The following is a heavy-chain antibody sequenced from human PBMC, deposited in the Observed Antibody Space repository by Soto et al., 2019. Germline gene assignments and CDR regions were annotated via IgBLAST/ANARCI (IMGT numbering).Heavy chain of an antibody. CDR2: IYYSGST. CDR1: GGSVSSGSYY. D-gene: IGHD3-3*01. J-gene: IGHJ6*02. V-gene: IGHV4-61*01. CDR3: ARDSGPTYYDFWSGYFTLYGMDV. Sequence: ASETLSLTCTVSGGSVSSGSYYWSWIRQPPGKGLEWIGYIYYSGSTNYNPSLKSRVTISVDTSKNQFSLKLSSVTAADTAVYYCARDSGPTYYDFWSGYFTLYGMDVWGQGTTVTVSS.